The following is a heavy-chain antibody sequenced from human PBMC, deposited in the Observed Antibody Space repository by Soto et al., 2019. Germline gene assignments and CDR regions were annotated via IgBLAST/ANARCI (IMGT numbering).Heavy chain of an antibody. CDR1: GFIFSDYY. V-gene: IGHV3-11*06. D-gene: IGHD1-1*01. CDR3: ARDLAWKRGKVGRYYYGMDV. J-gene: IGHJ6*02. Sequence: QVLLAESGGGLVKAGGSLRLSCAASGFIFSDYYMSWVRQTPGKGLEWVSYISTRSTYTNYADSVKGRFTISRDNTKNSLYLQMDSLRVEDTAVYYCARDLAWKRGKVGRYYYGMDVWGQGTTVTVSS. CDR2: ISTRSTYT.